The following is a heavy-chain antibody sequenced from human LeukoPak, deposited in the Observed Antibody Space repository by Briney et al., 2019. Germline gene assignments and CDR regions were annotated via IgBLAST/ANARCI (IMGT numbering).Heavy chain of an antibody. CDR1: GFTFSSYA. D-gene: IGHD3-3*02. J-gene: IGHJ4*02. CDR2: INHSGST. V-gene: IGHV4-34*01. CDR3: ARGQFWSGYSI. Sequence: GSLRLSCAASGFTFSSYAMYWVRQAPGKGLEWIGEINHSGSTNYNPSLKSRVTMSVDTSKNQFSLNLSSVTAADTAVYYCARGQFWSGYSIWGQGTLVTVSS.